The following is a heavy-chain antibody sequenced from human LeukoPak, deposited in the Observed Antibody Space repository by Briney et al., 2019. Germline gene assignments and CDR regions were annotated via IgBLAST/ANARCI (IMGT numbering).Heavy chain of an antibody. CDR1: GYTFTGYY. J-gene: IGHJ6*03. D-gene: IGHD2-2*01. CDR2: TNPNSGGT. CDR3: ARDSEYCSSTSCYEYYYYYYMDD. Sequence: ASVKVSCKASGYTFTGYYMHWVRQAPGQGLEWMGWTNPNSGGTNYAQKFQGRVTMTRDTSISTAYMELSRLRSDDTAVYYCARDSEYCSSTSCYEYYYYYYMDDWGQGTTVTVSS. V-gene: IGHV1-2*02.